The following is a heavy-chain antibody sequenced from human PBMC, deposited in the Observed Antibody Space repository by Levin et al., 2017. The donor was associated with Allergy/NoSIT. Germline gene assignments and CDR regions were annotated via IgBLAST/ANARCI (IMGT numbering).Heavy chain of an antibody. CDR2: ISGSGGST. CDR3: AKGKTIVATFHDAFDI. J-gene: IGHJ3*02. CDR1: GFTFSSYA. V-gene: IGHV3-23*01. Sequence: PGGSLRLSCAASGFTFSSYAMSWVRQAPGKGLEWVSAISGSGGSTYYADSVKGRFTISRDNSKNTLYLQMNSLRAEDTAVYYCAKGKTIVATFHDAFDIWGQGTMVTVSS. D-gene: IGHD5-12*01.